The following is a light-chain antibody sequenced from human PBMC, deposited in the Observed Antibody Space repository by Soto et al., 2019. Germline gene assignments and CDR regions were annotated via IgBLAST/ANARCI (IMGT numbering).Light chain of an antibody. J-gene: IGKJ4*01. CDR2: GAS. CDR3: QRYGSSPIT. V-gene: IGKV3-20*01. CDR1: QSVSNSY. Sequence: EIVLTQSPGTLSLSPGERATLSCRASQSVSNSYLAWYQQKPGQAPRLLIYGASSRATGTPDRFSGSGSGTDFTLTISRLEPEDFAVYYCQRYGSSPITFGGGTKVEIK.